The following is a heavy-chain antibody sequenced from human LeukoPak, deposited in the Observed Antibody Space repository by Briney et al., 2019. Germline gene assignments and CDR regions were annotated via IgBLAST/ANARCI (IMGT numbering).Heavy chain of an antibody. Sequence: ASVKVSCKASGGTFSSYAISWVRQAPGQGLEWMGWINPNSGGTNYAQKFQGWVTMTRDTSISTAYMELSRLRSDDTAVYYCARAPFSGSGWYDYWGQGTLVTVSS. CDR2: INPNSGGT. D-gene: IGHD6-19*01. CDR1: GGTFSSYA. J-gene: IGHJ4*02. CDR3: ARAPFSGSGWYDY. V-gene: IGHV1-2*04.